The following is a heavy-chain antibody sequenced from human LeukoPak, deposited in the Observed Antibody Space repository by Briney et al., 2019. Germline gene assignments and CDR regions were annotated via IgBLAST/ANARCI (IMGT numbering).Heavy chain of an antibody. V-gene: IGHV3-23*01. Sequence: GGSLRLSCAASGFTFSSYAMSWVRQAPGKGLEWVSAISGSGGSTYYADSVKGRFTISRDNSKNTLYLQMNSLRAEDTAVYYCAKDRLDFDWLFAPAIIRENWFDPWGQGTLVTVSS. CDR3: AKDRLDFDWLFAPAIIRENWFDP. CDR2: ISGSGGST. J-gene: IGHJ5*02. CDR1: GFTFSSYA. D-gene: IGHD3-9*01.